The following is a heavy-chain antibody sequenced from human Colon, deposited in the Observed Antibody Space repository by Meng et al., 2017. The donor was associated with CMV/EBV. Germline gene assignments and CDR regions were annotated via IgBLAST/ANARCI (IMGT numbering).Heavy chain of an antibody. V-gene: IGHV1-18*01. CDR3: ARDRLRIATGGNFGY. CDR2: ISAYNGNT. Sequence: SGDTFTSYGYTWVRQAPGQGLEWMGWISAYNGNTNYAPKLQGRVTMTTDTSTSTVYMELRSLGSDDTAVYYCARDRLRIATGGNFGYWGQGTLVTVSS. J-gene: IGHJ4*02. CDR1: GDTFTSYG. D-gene: IGHD6-13*01.